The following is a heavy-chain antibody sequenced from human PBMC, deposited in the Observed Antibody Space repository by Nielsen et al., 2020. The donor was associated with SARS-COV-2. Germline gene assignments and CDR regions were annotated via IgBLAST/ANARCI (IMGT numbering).Heavy chain of an antibody. Sequence: WIRQPPGKGLEWIGYIYYSGSTNYNPSLKSRVTISVDTSKNQFSLKLSSVTAADTAVYYCARGTRYNWNLVNWFDPWGQGTLVTVSS. CDR3: ARGTRYNWNLVNWFDP. J-gene: IGHJ5*02. D-gene: IGHD1-7*01. CDR2: IYYSGST. V-gene: IGHV4-59*01.